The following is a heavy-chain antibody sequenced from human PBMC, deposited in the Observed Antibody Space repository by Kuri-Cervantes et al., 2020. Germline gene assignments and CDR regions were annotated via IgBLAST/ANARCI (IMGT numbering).Heavy chain of an antibody. V-gene: IGHV3-23*01. Sequence: GGSLRLSCAASGFTSDDYGMSWVRQAPGKGLEWVSGISGSGGSTYYADSVKGRFTISRDNSKNTLYLQMNSLRAEDTAVYYCAKGGEYSAYDWEQYYYMDVWGKGTTVTVSS. D-gene: IGHD5-12*01. CDR3: AKGGEYSAYDWEQYYYMDV. CDR1: GFTSDDYG. J-gene: IGHJ6*03. CDR2: ISGSGGST.